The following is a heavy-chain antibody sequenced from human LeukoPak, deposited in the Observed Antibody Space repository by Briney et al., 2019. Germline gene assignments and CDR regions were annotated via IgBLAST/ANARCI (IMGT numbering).Heavy chain of an antibody. CDR3: ARGRASAFDV. J-gene: IGHJ3*01. Sequence: SQTLSLTCAISGDSFSTSGVAWNWVSQSPSRGLEWLGRTYYTTKWNTDYAVSVKSRIVVNPDTSKNQFSLQLNSVTSEDTAVYYCARGRASAFDVWGQGTMVTVSS. CDR1: GDSFSTSGVA. CDR2: TYYTTKWNT. D-gene: IGHD6-25*01. V-gene: IGHV6-1*01.